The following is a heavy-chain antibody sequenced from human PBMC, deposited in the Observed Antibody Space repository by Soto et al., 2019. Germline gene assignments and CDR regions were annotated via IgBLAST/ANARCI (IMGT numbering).Heavy chain of an antibody. CDR2: ISCDGSTT. J-gene: IGHJ4*02. CDR3: ARWVLRYFDWPQLFDY. Sequence: GGSLRLSCAASGLTFSSYCMHWVRQAPGEGLEWVSVISCDGSTTYYADSVKGRFTISRDNSKNTLHLQMNSLRAEDTAVYYCARWVLRYFDWPQLFDYWGQGTLVTVSS. CDR1: GLTFSSYC. D-gene: IGHD3-9*01. V-gene: IGHV3-33*08.